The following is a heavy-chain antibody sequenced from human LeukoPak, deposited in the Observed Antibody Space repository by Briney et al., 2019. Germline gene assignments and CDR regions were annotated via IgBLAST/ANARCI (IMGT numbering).Heavy chain of an antibody. Sequence: KPSETLSLTCTVSGGSISSNTYYWGWIRQPPGKGLEWIGGVHYAGSTYYNESLKSRVTISVDTSKNQFSLKLRFVTAADTAVYYCARRSTGYSGYDFRSGPFDIWGQGTMVIVSS. CDR3: ARRSTGYSGYDFRSGPFDI. CDR1: GGSISSNTYY. D-gene: IGHD5-12*01. V-gene: IGHV4-39*01. CDR2: VHYAGST. J-gene: IGHJ3*02.